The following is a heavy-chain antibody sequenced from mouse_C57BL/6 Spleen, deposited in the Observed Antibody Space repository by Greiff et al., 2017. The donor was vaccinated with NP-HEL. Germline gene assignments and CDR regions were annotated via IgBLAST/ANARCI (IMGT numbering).Heavy chain of an antibody. CDR2: IDPSDSYT. CDR1: GYTFTSYW. V-gene: IGHV1-59*01. CDR3: ARGGGSSYVESAMDY. D-gene: IGHD1-1*01. J-gene: IGHJ4*01. Sequence: QVQLKQPGAELVRPGTSVKLSCKASGYTFTSYWMHWVKQRPGQGLEWIGVIDPSDSYTNYNQKFKGKATLTVDTSSSTAYMQLSSLTSEDSAVYYCARGGGSSYVESAMDYWGQGTSVTVSS.